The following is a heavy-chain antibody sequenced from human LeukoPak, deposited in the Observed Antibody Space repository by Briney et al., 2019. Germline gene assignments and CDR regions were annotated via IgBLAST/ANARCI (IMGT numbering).Heavy chain of an antibody. CDR1: GGSISTYY. CDR3: AREVESQGRSLDI. J-gene: IGHJ3*02. D-gene: IGHD3-3*01. Sequence: SETLSLTCTVSGGSISTYYWSWIRQPPGKGLEWIGYIYHSGSTKYNPSLKSRVTISVDTSKNQFSLRLSSVTAADTAVYYCAREVESQGRSLDIWGQGTMVTVSS. V-gene: IGHV4-59*12. CDR2: IYHSGST.